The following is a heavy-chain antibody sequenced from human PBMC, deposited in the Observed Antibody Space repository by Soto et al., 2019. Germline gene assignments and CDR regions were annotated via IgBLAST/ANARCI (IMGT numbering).Heavy chain of an antibody. CDR3: ARATTASTSTPYYFDY. V-gene: IGHV4-59*01. D-gene: IGHD1-26*01. CDR2: IYYSGST. J-gene: IGHJ4*02. CDR1: GGSISSYY. Sequence: SETLSLTCTVSGGSISSYYWSWIRQPPGKGLEWIGYIYYSGSTNYNPSLKSRVTISVDTSKNQFSLKLSSVTAADTAVYYCARATTASTSTPYYFDYWGQGTLVTVSS.